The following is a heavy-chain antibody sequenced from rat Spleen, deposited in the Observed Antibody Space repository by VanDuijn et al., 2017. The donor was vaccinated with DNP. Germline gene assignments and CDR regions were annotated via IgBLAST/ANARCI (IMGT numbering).Heavy chain of an antibody. CDR3: VTRGTGSDNWFAY. J-gene: IGHJ3*01. V-gene: IGHV4-2*01. Sequence: EVRLVESGGGLVQPGRSLKLSCATSGLNFADYWMGWVRQAPGKGLEWIGEINEDSRIINYLPSLKDRFTISRDNAQNSLYLQMTNLGSEDTAIYYCVTRGTGSDNWFAYWGQGTLVTVSS. CDR2: INEDSRII. D-gene: IGHD5-1*01. CDR1: GLNFADYW.